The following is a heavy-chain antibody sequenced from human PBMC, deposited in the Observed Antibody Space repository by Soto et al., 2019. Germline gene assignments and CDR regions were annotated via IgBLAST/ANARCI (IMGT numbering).Heavy chain of an antibody. CDR2: ISGSGGST. CDR1: GFTFNNYA. J-gene: IGHJ4*02. Sequence: VQLLESGGGLVQPGGSLRLSCAASGFTFNNYAMTWVRQAPGKGLEWVSVISGSGGSTHYADSVQGRFSISRDNSKNTVYLQMNSLGVEDTALYYCAKVIVVIAAAGDYFDSWGQGTLVTVSS. D-gene: IGHD2-15*01. V-gene: IGHV3-23*01. CDR3: AKVIVVIAAAGDYFDS.